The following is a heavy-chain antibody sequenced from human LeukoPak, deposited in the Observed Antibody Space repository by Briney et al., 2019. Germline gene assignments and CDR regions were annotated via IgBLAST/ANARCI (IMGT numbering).Heavy chain of an antibody. V-gene: IGHV1-18*01. CDR1: GYTFTSYD. CDR2: ISAYNGNT. Sequence: ASVKVSCKASGYTFTSYDVSWVRPSPGQGLEWMGWISAYNGNTNYAQKLQGRVTLTTDTFTSTAYMELRSLRSDDTAVYYCARDSFAIASTGNFDYWGQGTLVTVSS. D-gene: IGHD1-1*01. CDR3: ARDSFAIASTGNFDY. J-gene: IGHJ4*02.